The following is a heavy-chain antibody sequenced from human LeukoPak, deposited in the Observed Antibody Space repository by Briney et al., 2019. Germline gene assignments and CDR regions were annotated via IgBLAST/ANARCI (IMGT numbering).Heavy chain of an antibody. CDR3: TRSDCSSGRCPGFDN. CDR1: GDSVSSNSAA. Sequence: SQTFSLTCGISGDSVSSNSAAWNWIRQSPSRGLEWLGRTYYRSKWFINYAPSVKSRIIINPDTPKNQVSLQLNSVTPEDTAVYYCTRSDCSSGRCPGFDNWGQGTLVTVSS. V-gene: IGHV6-1*01. J-gene: IGHJ4*02. CDR2: TYYRSKWFI. D-gene: IGHD6-19*01.